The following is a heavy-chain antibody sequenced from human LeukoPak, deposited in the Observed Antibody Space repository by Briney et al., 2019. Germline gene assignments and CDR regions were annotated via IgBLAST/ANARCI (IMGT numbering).Heavy chain of an antibody. Sequence: PSQTLSLTCTVSGGSISSGGYYWSWIRQHPGKGLEWIGYIYYSGSTYYNPSLKSRVTISVDTSKNQFSLKLSSVTAADTAVYYCARRNYGDDDGMHVWGQGTTVTVSS. CDR3: ARRNYGDDDGMHV. CDR1: GGSISSGGYY. V-gene: IGHV4-31*03. CDR2: IYYSGST. J-gene: IGHJ6*02. D-gene: IGHD4-17*01.